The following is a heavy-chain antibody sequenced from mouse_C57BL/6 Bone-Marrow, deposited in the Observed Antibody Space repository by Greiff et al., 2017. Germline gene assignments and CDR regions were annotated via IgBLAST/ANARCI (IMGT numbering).Heavy chain of an antibody. CDR3: TRTGSSPFYWYCDV. V-gene: IGHV1-15*01. CDR2: IDPETGGT. D-gene: IGHD1-1*01. J-gene: IGHJ1*03. Sequence: VQLQESGAELVRPGASVTLSCKASGYTFTDYEMHWVKQTPVHGLEWIGAIDPETGGTAYNQKFKGKAILTADKSSSTAYMELRSLTSEDSAVYYCTRTGSSPFYWYCDVWGTGTTGTVSS. CDR1: GYTFTDYE.